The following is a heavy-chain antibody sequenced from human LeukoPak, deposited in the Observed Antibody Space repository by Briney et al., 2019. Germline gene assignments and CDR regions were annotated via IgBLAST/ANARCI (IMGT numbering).Heavy chain of an antibody. CDR1: DGSISSYY. CDR2: IYNSGST. Sequence: KPSETLSLTCAVSDGSISSYYWNWIRQPPGKGLEWIGNIYNSGSTDYNPSLKSRVTISVNLPKKLISLKLTSVTAADTALYYCARDKGPYWYFDLWGRGTLVTVSS. J-gene: IGHJ2*01. V-gene: IGHV4-59*01. CDR3: ARDKGPYWYFDL.